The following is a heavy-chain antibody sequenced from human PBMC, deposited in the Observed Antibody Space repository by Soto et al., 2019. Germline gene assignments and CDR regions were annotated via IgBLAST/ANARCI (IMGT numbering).Heavy chain of an antibody. V-gene: IGHV1-18*01. D-gene: IGHD4-17*01. CDR2: INGYNGYT. Sequence: QVQLMQSGAEVKKPGASVKVSCKASGYTFTNYGISWVRQAPGQGLEWMGWINGYNGYTNYAQKFQGRVTMATDTSTSTAYMELRSRRSDDTAVYYCARDGDEEANFDPWGQGTLVTVSS. CDR1: GYTFTNYG. CDR3: ARDGDEEANFDP. J-gene: IGHJ5*02.